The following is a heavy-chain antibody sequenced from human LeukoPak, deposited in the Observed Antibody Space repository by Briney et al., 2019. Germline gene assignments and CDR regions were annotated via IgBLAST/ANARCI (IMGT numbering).Heavy chain of an antibody. D-gene: IGHD5-18*01. J-gene: IGHJ4*02. V-gene: IGHV3-64*01. CDR2: ISDNGGST. CDR1: GLTFSRHA. CDR3: SRGLDRGYAYGPLE. Sequence: PGGSLRLSCAASGLTFSRHAMHWVRQAPGKGLEYISSISDNGGSTFYAHSVKGRFTISRDNSNNLLYLQMGSLRVEDMAVYYCSRGLDRGYAYGPLEWGQGDLVTVSS.